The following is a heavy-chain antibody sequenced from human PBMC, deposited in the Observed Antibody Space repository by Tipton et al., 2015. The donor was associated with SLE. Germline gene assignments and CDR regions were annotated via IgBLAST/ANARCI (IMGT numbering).Heavy chain of an antibody. J-gene: IGHJ4*02. Sequence: TLSLTCTVSGGSISSGSYYWSWIRQPAGKGLGWIGYIYYSGSTNYNPSLKSRVTISVDTSKNQFSLKLSSVTAADTAVYYSARALQNYFDYWGQGTLVTVTS. CDR3: ARALQNYFDY. CDR1: GGSISSGSYY. V-gene: IGHV4-61*10. CDR2: IYYSGST.